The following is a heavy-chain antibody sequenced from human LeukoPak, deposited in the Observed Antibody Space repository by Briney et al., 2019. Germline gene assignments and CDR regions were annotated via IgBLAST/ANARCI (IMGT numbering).Heavy chain of an antibody. CDR2: ICHSGST. CDR1: GGSISSGGYS. Sequence: SQTLSLTCAVSGGSISSGGYSWSWIRQPPGKGLEWIGYICHSGSTYYNPSLKSRVTISVDRSKNQFSLKLSSVTAADTAVYYCARVSSLYGSGSYSPSFDYWGQGTLVTVSS. V-gene: IGHV4-30-2*01. CDR3: ARVSSLYGSGSYSPSFDY. D-gene: IGHD3-10*01. J-gene: IGHJ4*02.